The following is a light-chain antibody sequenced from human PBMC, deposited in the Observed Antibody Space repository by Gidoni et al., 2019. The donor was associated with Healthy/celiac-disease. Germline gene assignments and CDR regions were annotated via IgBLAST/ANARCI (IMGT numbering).Light chain of an antibody. V-gene: IGKV3-15*01. Sequence: EIVMTQSPATLSVSPGERATLSCRASQSVSSNLAWYQQKPGQAPRLLIYGASTRATGIPARFSGSGSGTEFTLTISSLQYEDLAVYYCQKYNNWPPYTFXXXTKLEIK. CDR1: QSVSSN. J-gene: IGKJ2*01. CDR3: QKYNNWPPYT. CDR2: GAS.